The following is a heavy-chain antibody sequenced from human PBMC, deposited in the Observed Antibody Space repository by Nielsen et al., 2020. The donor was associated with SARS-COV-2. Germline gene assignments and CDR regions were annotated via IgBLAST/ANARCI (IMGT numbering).Heavy chain of an antibody. Sequence: GSLEVSCSAAGFLFRGYGMHWVRQAPGKGLEWGAIIWYDGSDKYYADSVKGRFTISRDNAKNTLYLQMNSLRAEDTAVYYCARDGVVVTAIDYWGQGTLVTVSS. D-gene: IGHD2-21*02. CDR1: GFLFRGYG. CDR2: IWYDGSDK. V-gene: IGHV3-33*08. CDR3: ARDGVVVTAIDY. J-gene: IGHJ4*02.